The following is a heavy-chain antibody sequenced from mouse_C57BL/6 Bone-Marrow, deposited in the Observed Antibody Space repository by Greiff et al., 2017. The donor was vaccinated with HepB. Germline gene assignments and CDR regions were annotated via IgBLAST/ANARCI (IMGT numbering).Heavy chain of an antibody. CDR1: GYAFTNYL. CDR2: INPGSGGT. CDR3: ARSYYYCSAWFAY. V-gene: IGHV1-54*01. Sequence: VQLQQSGAELVRPGTSVKVSCKASGYAFTNYLIEWVKQRPGQGLEWIGVINPGSGGTNYNEKFKGKATLTADKSSSTAYMQLSSLTSEDAAVYFCARSYYYCSAWFAYWGQGTLVTVSA. D-gene: IGHD1-1*01. J-gene: IGHJ3*01.